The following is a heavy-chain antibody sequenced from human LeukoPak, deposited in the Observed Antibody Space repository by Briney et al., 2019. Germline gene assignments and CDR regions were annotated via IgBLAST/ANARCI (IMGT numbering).Heavy chain of an antibody. CDR3: ARLAHRSNDVCYSNYYYSMDV. CDR2: IYPDDSDT. CDR1: GYTFSSYW. D-gene: IGHD2-8*01. Sequence: GESLKISCKGSGYTFSSYWIGWVRQMPGKGLEWMGIIYPDDSDTRYSPSFQGQVTISADKSISTAYLQWSSLKASDTAMYYCARLAHRSNDVCYSNYYYSMDVWGKGTTVTVSS. V-gene: IGHV5-51*01. J-gene: IGHJ6*03.